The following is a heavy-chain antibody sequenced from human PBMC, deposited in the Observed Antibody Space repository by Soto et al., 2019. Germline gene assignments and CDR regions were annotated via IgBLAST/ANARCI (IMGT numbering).Heavy chain of an antibody. CDR2: IYYSGST. D-gene: IGHD1-1*01. Sequence: ETLSLTCTVSGGSISSSSYYWGWIRQPPGKGLEWIGSIYYSGSTYYNPSLKSRVTISVDTSKNQFSLKLSSVTAADTAVYYCARQVPYYYGMDVWGQGTTVTVSS. CDR1: GGSISSSSYY. V-gene: IGHV4-39*01. J-gene: IGHJ6*02. CDR3: ARQVPYYYGMDV.